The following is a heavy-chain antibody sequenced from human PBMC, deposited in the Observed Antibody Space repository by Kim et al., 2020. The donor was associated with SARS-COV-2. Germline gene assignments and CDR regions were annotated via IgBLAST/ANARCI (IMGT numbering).Heavy chain of an antibody. V-gene: IGHV4-34*01. CDR2: INHSGST. Sequence: SETLSLTCAVYGGSFSGYYWSWIRQPPGKGLEWIGEINHSGSTNYNPSLKSRVTISVDMSKNQFSLKLSSVTAADTAVYYCAREGGYYYDSSGYYFRHYYYYYMDVWGKGTTVTVSS. CDR3: AREGGYYYDSSGYYFRHYYYYYMDV. CDR1: GGSFSGYY. J-gene: IGHJ6*03. D-gene: IGHD3-22*01.